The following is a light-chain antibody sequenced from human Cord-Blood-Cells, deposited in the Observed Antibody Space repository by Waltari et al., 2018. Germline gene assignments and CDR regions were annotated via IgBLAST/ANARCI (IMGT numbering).Light chain of an antibody. J-gene: IGKJ4*01. CDR2: DAS. CDR1: QSVSSY. CDR3: QQRSNWLT. V-gene: IGKV3-11*01. Sequence: EIVLTQSPATLSLSPGERANLSCRASQSVSSYLAWYQQKPGRAPRLLIYDASNRATGIPARFSGSGSGTDFTLTISSLEPEDFAVYYCQQRSNWLTFGGGTKVEIK.